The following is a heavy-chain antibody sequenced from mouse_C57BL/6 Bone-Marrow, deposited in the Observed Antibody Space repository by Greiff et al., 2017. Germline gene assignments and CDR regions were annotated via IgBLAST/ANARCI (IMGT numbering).Heavy chain of an antibody. D-gene: IGHD1-1*01. CDR3: ARRACGSIWYFDV. Sequence: VQVVESGAELAKPGASVKLSCKASGYTFTSYWMHWVKQRPGQGLEWIGYINPSSGYTKYNQKFKDKATLTADKSSSTAYMQLRSLTYEDSAVYYCARRACGSIWYFDVWGTGTTVTVSS. CDR2: INPSSGYT. V-gene: IGHV1-7*01. J-gene: IGHJ1*03. CDR1: GYTFTSYW.